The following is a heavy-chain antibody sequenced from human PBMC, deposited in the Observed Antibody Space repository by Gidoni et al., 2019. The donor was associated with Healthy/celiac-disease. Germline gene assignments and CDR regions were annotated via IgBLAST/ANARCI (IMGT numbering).Heavy chain of an antibody. D-gene: IGHD4-4*01. Sequence: QVQLQQWGAGLLKPSETLSLTCAVYGGSFSGYYWSWIRQPPGKGLEWIGEINHSGSTNYNPSLKSRVTISVDTSKNQFSLKLSSVTAADTAVYYCARGHSYRTVTTRAYYYYYMDVWGKGTTVTVSS. V-gene: IGHV4-34*01. CDR1: GGSFSGYY. J-gene: IGHJ6*03. CDR2: INHSGST. CDR3: ARGHSYRTVTTRAYYYYYMDV.